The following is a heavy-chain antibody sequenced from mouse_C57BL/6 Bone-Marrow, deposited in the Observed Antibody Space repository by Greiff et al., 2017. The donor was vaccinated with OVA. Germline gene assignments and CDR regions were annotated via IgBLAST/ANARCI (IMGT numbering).Heavy chain of an antibody. CDR3: ARGGYYGSSPPWFAY. CDR1: GYTFTSYG. J-gene: IGHJ3*01. CDR2: IYPRSGNT. Sequence: QVHVKQSGAELARPGASVKLSCKASGYTFTSYGISWVKQRTGQGLEWIGEIYPRSGNTYYNEKFKGKATLTADKSSSTAYMELRSLTSEDSAVYFCARGGYYGSSPPWFAYWGQGTLVTVSA. D-gene: IGHD1-1*01. V-gene: IGHV1-81*01.